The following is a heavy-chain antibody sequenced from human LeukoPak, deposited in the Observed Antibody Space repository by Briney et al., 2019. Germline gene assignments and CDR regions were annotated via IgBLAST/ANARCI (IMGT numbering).Heavy chain of an antibody. V-gene: IGHV3-21*01. CDR1: GFTFSSYT. CDR3: ARDVWQQLAH. CDR2: ISTGSGSI. J-gene: IGHJ4*02. Sequence: GGSLRLSCAASGFTFSSYTMNWVRQAPGKGLEWVSSISTGSGSIYYADSVTGRFTISRDNAKNSLYLRMNSLRAEDTAVYYCARDVWQQLAHWGLGTLVTVSS. D-gene: IGHD6-13*01.